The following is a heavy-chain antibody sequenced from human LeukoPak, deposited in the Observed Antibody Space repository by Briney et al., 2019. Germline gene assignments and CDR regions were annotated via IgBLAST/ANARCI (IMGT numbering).Heavy chain of an antibody. CDR2: INHSGST. CDR3: ARSGWNRRTRYYFDY. D-gene: IGHD6-19*01. Sequence: SETLSLTCTVSGGSISIYYWSWIRQPPGKGLEWIGEINHSGSTNYNPSLKSRVTISVDTSKNQFSLKLSSVTAADTAVYYCARSGWNRRTRYYFDYWGQGTLVTVSS. V-gene: IGHV4-34*01. J-gene: IGHJ4*02. CDR1: GGSISIYY.